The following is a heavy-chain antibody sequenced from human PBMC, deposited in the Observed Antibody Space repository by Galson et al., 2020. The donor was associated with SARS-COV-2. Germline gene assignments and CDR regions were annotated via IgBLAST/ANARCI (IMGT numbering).Heavy chain of an antibody. CDR3: TSEGWQGGY. J-gene: IGHJ4*02. V-gene: IGHV3-7*01. CDR2: IKGDGSET. Sequence: GGSLRPSCVVSGFTLQDFWMSCVRQAPGKGLEWVANIKGDGSETNYVDSGKGRFSISRDNAVNSLFLQMNNLRVEDTAVYYCTSEGWQGGYWGQGTRVTVSS. D-gene: IGHD6-19*01. CDR1: GFTLQDFW.